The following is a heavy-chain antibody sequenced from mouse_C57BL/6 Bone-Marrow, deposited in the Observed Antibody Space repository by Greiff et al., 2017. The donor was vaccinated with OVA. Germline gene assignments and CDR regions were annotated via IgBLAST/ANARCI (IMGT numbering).Heavy chain of an antibody. CDR2: IDPENGDT. Sequence: EVKLVESGAELVRPGASVKLSCTASGFNIKDDYMHWVKQRPEQGLEWIGWIDPENGDTEYASKFQGKATITADKSSSTAYMQLSSLTSEDSAVYYCAMRYYLDYWGHGTTLTVSS. CDR1: GFNIKDDY. V-gene: IGHV14-4*01. CDR3: AMRYYLDY. J-gene: IGHJ2*01.